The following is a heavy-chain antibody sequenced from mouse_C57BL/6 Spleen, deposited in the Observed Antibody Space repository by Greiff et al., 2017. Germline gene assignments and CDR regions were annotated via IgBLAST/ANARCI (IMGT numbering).Heavy chain of an antibody. D-gene: IGHD2-12*01. Sequence: VKLMESGAELVKPGASVKISCKASGYAFSSYWMNWVKQRPGKGLEGIGQIYPGDGDTNYNGKFKGKATLTADKSSSTAYMQLSSLTSEDSAVYFCARWGDSHWYFDVWGTGTTVTVSS. V-gene: IGHV1-80*01. J-gene: IGHJ1*03. CDR1: GYAFSSYW. CDR2: IYPGDGDT. CDR3: ARWGDSHWYFDV.